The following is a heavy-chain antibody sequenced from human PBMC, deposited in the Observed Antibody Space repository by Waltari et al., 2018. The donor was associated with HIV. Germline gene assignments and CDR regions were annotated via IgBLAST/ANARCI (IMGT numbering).Heavy chain of an antibody. CDR1: DGTCRSSS. Sequence: VQLIQSGAEVRRPGSSVTVSCKASDGTCRSSSRIWVRQAPVKGLEWMGGVIPVFDIVNYEQKVKDRLTIVADAAKGTAYMELTNLISEDTALYYCSTSRQNNSYASDYGAYNLASWGQGTL. CDR3: STSRQNNSYASDYGAYNLAS. J-gene: IGHJ4*02. CDR2: VIPVFDIV. D-gene: IGHD4-17*01. V-gene: IGHV1-69*12.